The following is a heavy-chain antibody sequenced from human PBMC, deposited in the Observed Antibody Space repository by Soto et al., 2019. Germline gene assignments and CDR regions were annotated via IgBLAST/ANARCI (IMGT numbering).Heavy chain of an antibody. V-gene: IGHV1-18*01. CDR3: ARALPYSSSGDS. D-gene: IGHD6-13*01. Sequence: QVQLVQSGAEVKKPGASVKVSCKASGYTFTTYGISWVRQAPGQGLEWMGWISASNGNTYCGQKFQGRVTMTTDSFTSTAYMEPCSLTSEDTAVYYCARALPYSSSGDSWGRGTLVTVSS. J-gene: IGHJ4*02. CDR2: ISASNGNT. CDR1: GYTFTTYG.